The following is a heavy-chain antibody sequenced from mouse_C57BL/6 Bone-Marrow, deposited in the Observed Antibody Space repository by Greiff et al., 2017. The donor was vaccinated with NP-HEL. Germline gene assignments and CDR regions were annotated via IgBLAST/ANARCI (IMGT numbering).Heavy chain of an antibody. J-gene: IGHJ2*01. CDR1: GYSITSGYD. V-gene: IGHV3-1*01. CDR3: ARGPLLLLYFDY. D-gene: IGHD1-1*01. CDR2: ISYSGST. Sequence: EVQLQQSGPGMVKPSQSLSLTCTVTGYSITSGYDWHWIRHFPGNKLEWMGYISYSGSTNYNPSLKSRISITHDTSKNHFFLKLNSVTTEDTATYYCARGPLLLLYFDYWGQGTTLTVSS.